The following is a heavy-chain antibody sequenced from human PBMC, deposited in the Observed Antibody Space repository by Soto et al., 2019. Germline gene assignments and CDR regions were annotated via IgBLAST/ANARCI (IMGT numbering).Heavy chain of an antibody. V-gene: IGHV3-74*01. Sequence: EVQLVESGGGLVQPGGSLRLSCAASGFTFSSYWMHWVRQAPGKGLVWVSRINSDGSSTSYADSVKGRFTISRDNAKNTLCLQVSSLGAEDTGVYYCARGGGKVGGMEVWGQGTAVTVSS. CDR3: ARGGGKVGGMEV. CDR2: INSDGSST. J-gene: IGHJ6*02. D-gene: IGHD1-26*01. CDR1: GFTFSSYW.